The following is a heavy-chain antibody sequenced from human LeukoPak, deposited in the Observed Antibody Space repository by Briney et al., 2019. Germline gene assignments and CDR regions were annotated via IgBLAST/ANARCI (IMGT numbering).Heavy chain of an antibody. D-gene: IGHD3-22*01. CDR3: VSTYHFDSSGYYPFDY. Sequence: GGSLRLSCAASGFTFSRYGMHWVRQAPGKGLEYVSGISSNGGSTKSADSVQGRFTISRDNSKKTLYLQMSSLRAEDTAVYYCVSTYHFDSSGYYPFDYWGQGTTVTVSS. CDR1: GFTFSRYG. V-gene: IGHV3-64D*09. J-gene: IGHJ4*02. CDR2: ISSNGGST.